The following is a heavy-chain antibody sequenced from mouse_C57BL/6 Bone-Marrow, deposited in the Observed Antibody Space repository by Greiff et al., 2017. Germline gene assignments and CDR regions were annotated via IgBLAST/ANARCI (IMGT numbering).Heavy chain of an antibody. D-gene: IGHD1-1*01. CDR2: IDPSDSET. V-gene: IGHV1-52*01. CDR3: ARSYYGSSYEQGY. J-gene: IGHJ2*01. Sequence: QVQLQQPGAELVRPGSSVKLSCKASGYTFTSYWMHWVKQRPIQGLEWIGNIDPSDSETNYNQKFKDKATLTVDKSSSAAYMQLSSLTSEDSAVYYCARSYYGSSYEQGYWGQGTTLTVSS. CDR1: GYTFTSYW.